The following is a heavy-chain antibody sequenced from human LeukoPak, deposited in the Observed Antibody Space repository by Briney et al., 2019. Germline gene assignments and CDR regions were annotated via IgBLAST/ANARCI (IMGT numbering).Heavy chain of an antibody. CDR1: GFTFSSYG. CDR3: ARNSGGYYYFDY. V-gene: IGHV3-20*04. CDR2: INWNGGST. D-gene: IGHD3-22*01. J-gene: IGHJ4*02. Sequence: GGSLRLSCAASGFTFSSYGMSWVRQAPGKGLEWVSGINWNGGSTGYADSVKGRFTISRDNAKNSLYLQMNSLRAEDTALYYCARNSGGYYYFDYWGQGTLVTVSS.